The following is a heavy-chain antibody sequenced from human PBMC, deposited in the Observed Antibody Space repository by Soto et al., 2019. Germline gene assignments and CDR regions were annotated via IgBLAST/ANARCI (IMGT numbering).Heavy chain of an antibody. D-gene: IGHD3-16*02. Sequence: GGSLRVSCAAAGFTCSSYGMHRVRQDPGKGLEWVSVIWYDGSNKCYADSVKGRFTISRDNAKNTLYLQMNSLRAEDTAVYYCARGGHDYIWGSYRTVDAFDIWGQGTMVTV. CDR3: ARGGHDYIWGSYRTVDAFDI. CDR2: IWYDGSNK. J-gene: IGHJ3*02. CDR1: GFTCSSYG. V-gene: IGHV3-33*01.